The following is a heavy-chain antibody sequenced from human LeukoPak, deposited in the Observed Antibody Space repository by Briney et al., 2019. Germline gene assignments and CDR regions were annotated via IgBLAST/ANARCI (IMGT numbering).Heavy chain of an antibody. V-gene: IGHV3-7*01. CDR3: ARDVGGSLDY. CDR2: IKGDESAR. J-gene: IGHJ4*02. D-gene: IGHD1-26*01. CDR1: GFTFPTYW. Sequence: GGSLRLSCAASGFTFPTYWMAWVRQAPGKGLEWVANIKGDESARHQADSVKGRFTISRDNTQNSVYLQMSSPRGEDTAVYYCARDVGGSLDYWGQGTLVTVSS.